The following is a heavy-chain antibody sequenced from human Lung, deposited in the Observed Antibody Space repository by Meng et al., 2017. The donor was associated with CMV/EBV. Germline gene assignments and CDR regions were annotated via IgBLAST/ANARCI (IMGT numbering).Heavy chain of an antibody. CDR2: VKSETDGGTR. CDR3: TTDWR. CDR1: GFTFSDAW. V-gene: IGHV3-15*01. J-gene: IGHJ4*02. Sequence: GEXLRISCAASGFTFSDAWMSWVRQAPGKGLEWVGRVKSETDGGTRDYAAPVKDRFTILRDDSKNTVYLQMTNLKAEDTAIYYCTTDWRWGQGALVTVSS.